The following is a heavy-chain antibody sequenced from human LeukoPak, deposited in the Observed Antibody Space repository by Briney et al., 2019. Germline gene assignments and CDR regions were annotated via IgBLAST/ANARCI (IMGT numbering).Heavy chain of an antibody. D-gene: IGHD4-17*01. V-gene: IGHV4-34*01. CDR2: FHHSGST. J-gene: IGHJ6*03. CDR1: GAPFTAYS. CDR3: ARGPISGEAHMDV. Sequence: SETLSLTCVVSGAPFTAYSWTWLRQPPGKGLEWIGDFHHSGSTNYNPSLKSRVTISVHTSKNQFSLKLSSVTAADTAVYYCARGPISGEAHMDVWGKGTTVTVSS.